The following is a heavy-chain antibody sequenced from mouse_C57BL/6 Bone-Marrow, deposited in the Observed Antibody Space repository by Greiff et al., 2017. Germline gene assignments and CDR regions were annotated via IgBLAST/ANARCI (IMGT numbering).Heavy chain of an antibody. CDR3: AKEALLLRAVAMDY. CDR1: GYTFTSYT. Sequence: QVQLQQSGAELARPGASVKMSCKASGYTFTSYTMHWVKQRPGQGLEWIGYINPSSGYTKYNQKFKDKATLTADKSSSTAYMQLSSLTSEDSAVYYCAKEALLLRAVAMDYWGQGTSVTVSS. D-gene: IGHD1-1*01. V-gene: IGHV1-4*01. J-gene: IGHJ4*01. CDR2: INPSSGYT.